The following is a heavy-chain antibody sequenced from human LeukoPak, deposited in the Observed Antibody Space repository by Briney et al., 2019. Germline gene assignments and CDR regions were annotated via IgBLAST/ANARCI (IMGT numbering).Heavy chain of an antibody. CDR2: INPNSGGT. CDR1: GYTFIGYY. CDR3: ARDLGSGIAEPFDH. V-gene: IGHV1-2*04. J-gene: IGHJ4*02. Sequence: GASVKVSCKASGYTFIGYYMHWVRQAPGQGLEWMGWINPNSGGTNYAQKFQGWVTMTRDTSISTAYMELRSLRSDDTAVYYCARDLGSGIAEPFDHWGQGTLVTVSS. D-gene: IGHD6-13*01.